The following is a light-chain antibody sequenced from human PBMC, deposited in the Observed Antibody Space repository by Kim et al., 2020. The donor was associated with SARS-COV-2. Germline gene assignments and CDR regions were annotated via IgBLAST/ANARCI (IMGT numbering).Light chain of an antibody. V-gene: IGLV1-40*01. CDR3: QSYDSGLSGHVV. CDR2: GNT. J-gene: IGLJ2*01. CDR1: SSNIGAHYD. Sequence: QPVLTQPPSVSGAPGQTVTISCTGSSSNIGAHYDVHWYQQLPGTAPKLLIYGNTDRPSGVPDRFSGSTSGTSASLAITGLQAEDEADYFCQSYDSGLSGHVVFGGGTQLTVL.